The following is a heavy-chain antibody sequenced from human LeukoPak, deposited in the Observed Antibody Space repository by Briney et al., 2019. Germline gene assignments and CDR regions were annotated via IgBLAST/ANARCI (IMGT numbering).Heavy chain of an antibody. Sequence: SGGSLRLSCAASGFTFSSYGMHWVRQAPGKGLEWVAVISYDGSNKYYADSVKGRFTISRDNSKNTLYLQMNSLRAEDTAVYYCAKANYYGSGSYYKPGDYWGQGTLVTVSS. CDR2: ISYDGSNK. D-gene: IGHD3-10*01. J-gene: IGHJ4*02. CDR1: GFTFSSYG. CDR3: AKANYYGSGSYYKPGDY. V-gene: IGHV3-30*18.